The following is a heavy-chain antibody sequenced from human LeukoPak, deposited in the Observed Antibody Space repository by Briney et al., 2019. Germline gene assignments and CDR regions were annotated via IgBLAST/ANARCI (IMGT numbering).Heavy chain of an antibody. J-gene: IGHJ4*02. CDR3: ARDSAVAGQFDY. CDR1: GGSFSDYY. Sequence: SETLSLTCAVYGGSFSDYYWSWIHQPPGKGLEWIGKINHTRSTTNYNQSLTSRVAISVDTSKNQFSLKLSSVTAADTAVYYCARDSAVAGQFDYWGQGTLVTVSS. V-gene: IGHV4-34*01. CDR2: INHTRST. D-gene: IGHD6-19*01.